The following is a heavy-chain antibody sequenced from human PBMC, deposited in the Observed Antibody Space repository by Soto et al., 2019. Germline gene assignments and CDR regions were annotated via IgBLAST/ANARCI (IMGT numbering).Heavy chain of an antibody. CDR1: GGSISSSSYF. D-gene: IGHD1-1*01. Sequence: QLQLQESGPGLVKASETLSLTCIVSGGSISSSSYFWGWIRQPPGKGLEWIGSLYYSGTSDYNPSLQSRATISVDTSKNRFSLKLNSVTAADTAVYYCAGRSIVASNWNSYFDYWGQGTLVTVSS. V-gene: IGHV4-39*01. CDR3: AGRSIVASNWNSYFDY. CDR2: LYYSGTS. J-gene: IGHJ4*02.